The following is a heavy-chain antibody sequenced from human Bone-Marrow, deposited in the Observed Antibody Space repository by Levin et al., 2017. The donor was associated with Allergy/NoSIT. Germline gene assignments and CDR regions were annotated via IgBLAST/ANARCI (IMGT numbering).Heavy chain of an antibody. Sequence: SGPTLVKPPQTLTLTCTFSGFSLTTSGVGVGWIRQPPGKALEWLALIYWNDDKRYSPSLKSRLTITKDTSKNQVVLSMTNMDPVDTATYYCATTVTDYWGQGTLVTVSS. CDR1: GFSLTTSGVG. CDR3: ATTVTDY. CDR2: IYWNDDK. J-gene: IGHJ4*02. V-gene: IGHV2-5*01. D-gene: IGHD4-17*01.